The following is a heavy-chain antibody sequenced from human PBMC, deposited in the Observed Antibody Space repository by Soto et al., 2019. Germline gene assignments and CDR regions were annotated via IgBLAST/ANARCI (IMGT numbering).Heavy chain of an antibody. CDR2: IHGDGSEH. CDR1: GFTFSNYR. CDR3: AKWRWLQSEVDY. D-gene: IGHD5-12*01. Sequence: EVQLVESGGGLVQPGGSLRLSCAASGFTFSNYRMSWVRQAPGKGLEWVTSIHGDGSEHDYVDPVKGRFTISRDNAKNSLYLQMNSLRDEDTAVYYCAKWRWLQSEVDYWGRGTLVSVSS. V-gene: IGHV3-7*01. J-gene: IGHJ4*02.